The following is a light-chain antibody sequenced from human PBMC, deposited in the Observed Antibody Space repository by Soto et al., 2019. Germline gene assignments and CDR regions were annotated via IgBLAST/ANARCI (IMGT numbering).Light chain of an antibody. CDR2: GAS. V-gene: IGKV3-20*01. CDR1: QSVSSN. J-gene: IGKJ2*01. CDR3: QNYGSSPYS. Sequence: EIVMTQSPATLSVSPGERATLSCRASQSVSSNLAWYQQKPGQAPRLLIYGASTRITGIPDRFSGSGSGTDFTLTISRLEPEDFAVYYCQNYGSSPYSFGQGTQLEI.